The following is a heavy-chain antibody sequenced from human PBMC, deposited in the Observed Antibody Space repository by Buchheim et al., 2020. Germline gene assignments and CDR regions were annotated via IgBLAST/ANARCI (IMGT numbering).Heavy chain of an antibody. CDR2: ISYDGSNK. Sequence: QVQLVESGGGVVQPGRSLRLSCAAFGFTFSSYGMHWVRQAPGKGLEWVAVISYDGSNKYYADSVKGRFTISRDNSKNTLYLQMNSLRAEDTAVYYCAKDRAVVVPAAAHYYYYGMDVWGQGTT. CDR3: AKDRAVVVPAAAHYYYYGMDV. V-gene: IGHV3-30*18. J-gene: IGHJ6*02. CDR1: GFTFSSYG. D-gene: IGHD2-2*01.